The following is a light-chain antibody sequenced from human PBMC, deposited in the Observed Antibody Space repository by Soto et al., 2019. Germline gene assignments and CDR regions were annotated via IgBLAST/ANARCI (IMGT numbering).Light chain of an antibody. V-gene: IGLV2-14*01. Sequence: SVLTQPASGSGSPGQSITISCTGTSSDVGGYDYVSWYQQHPGKAPKLMIYDVSNRPSGASNRFSGSKSGNTASLTISGLQAEYEADYYCSSYTSSSTYVFGTGTKVTVL. CDR2: DVS. CDR1: SSDVGGYDY. J-gene: IGLJ1*01. CDR3: SSYTSSSTYV.